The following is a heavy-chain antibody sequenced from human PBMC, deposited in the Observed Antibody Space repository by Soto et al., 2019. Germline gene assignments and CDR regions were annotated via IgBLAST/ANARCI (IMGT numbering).Heavy chain of an antibody. Sequence: SETLSLTCNVSGGSFSSDHWGWIRQPPGKXLEWIGKINNSGITNYNPSLKSRATISVDTSKNQFSLKLTSVTAADTAVYYCARDRPWDCSSSNYCYYYGLDVWGQGSTVTVYS. CDR3: ARDRPWDCSSSNYCYYYGLDV. J-gene: IGHJ6*02. D-gene: IGHD2-2*01. V-gene: IGHV4-59*01. CDR2: INNSGIT. CDR1: GGSFSSDH.